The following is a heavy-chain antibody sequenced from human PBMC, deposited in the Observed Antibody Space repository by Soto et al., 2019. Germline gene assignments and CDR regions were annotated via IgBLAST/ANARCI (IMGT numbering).Heavy chain of an antibody. D-gene: IGHD2-8*01. CDR1: GFTFSSYA. V-gene: IGHV3-23*01. J-gene: IGHJ4*02. Sequence: PGGSLRLSCAASGFTFSSYAMNWFRQAPGKGLEWVSTVSGSASTSYSADSVKGRFTISRDNSKSSLYLQMNSLRAEDTAVYYCAKSNWAGATDYWGQGTLVTVSS. CDR2: VSGSASTS. CDR3: AKSNWAGATDY.